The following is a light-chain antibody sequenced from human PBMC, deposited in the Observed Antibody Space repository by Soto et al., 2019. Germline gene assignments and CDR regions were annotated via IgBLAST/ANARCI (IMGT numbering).Light chain of an antibody. Sequence: IVLTQSPATLSVSPGERATLSCRASPSVSSNLAWHQKRPGQAPRILIYGASTRATGVPARFSGGGSGTEFNLTITSLHSEDFAVYWCQQYNNWPLTFGPGTRLEIK. CDR3: QQYNNWPLT. V-gene: IGKV3D-15*01. J-gene: IGKJ5*01. CDR1: PSVSSN. CDR2: GAS.